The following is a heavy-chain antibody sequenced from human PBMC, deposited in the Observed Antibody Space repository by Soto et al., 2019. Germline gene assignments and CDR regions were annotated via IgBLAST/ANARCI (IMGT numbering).Heavy chain of an antibody. CDR2: FDPEDGET. V-gene: IGHV1-24*01. J-gene: IGHJ4*02. CDR1: GYTLTELS. D-gene: IGHD4-17*01. Sequence: ASVKVSCKVSGYTLTELSMHWVRQAPGKGLEWMGGFDPEDGETIYAQKFQGRVTMTGDTSTDTAYMELSSLRSEDTAVYYCAIDYQANDYGDSRDFDYWGQGTLVTVSS. CDR3: AIDYQANDYGDSRDFDY.